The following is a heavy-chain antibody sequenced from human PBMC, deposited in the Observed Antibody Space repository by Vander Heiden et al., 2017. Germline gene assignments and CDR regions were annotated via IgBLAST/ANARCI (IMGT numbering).Heavy chain of an antibody. J-gene: IGHJ3*02. CDR3: GRGDSNVRAFNI. D-gene: IGHD2-21*02. CDR2: TYYRSKWYV. V-gene: IGHV6-1*01. Sequence: QVQLQQSGPGLVKPSQTLSLTCAISGDSVPSKSDAWNWIRQSPSRGLEWLERTYYRSKWYVDYAVSLKSRITINPDTSKNQFSLQMNSVTPEDTAVYYCGRGDSNVRAFNIWGQGTMVTVSS. CDR1: GDSVPSKSDA.